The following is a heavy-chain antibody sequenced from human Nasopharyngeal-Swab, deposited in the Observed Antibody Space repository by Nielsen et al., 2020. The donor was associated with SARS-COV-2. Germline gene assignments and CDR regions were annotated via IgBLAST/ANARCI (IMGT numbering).Heavy chain of an antibody. Sequence: GESLKISCAASGFTFSDYAMNWVRQAPGKGLEWVALKSYDGTEKYYADSVKGRFTISRDNSKNTLYLQMNSLRAEDTAMYYCASPIFGVVSDAFDIWGQGTMVTVSS. CDR2: KSYDGTEK. D-gene: IGHD3-3*01. CDR3: ASPIFGVVSDAFDI. J-gene: IGHJ3*02. CDR1: GFTFSDYA. V-gene: IGHV3-30*14.